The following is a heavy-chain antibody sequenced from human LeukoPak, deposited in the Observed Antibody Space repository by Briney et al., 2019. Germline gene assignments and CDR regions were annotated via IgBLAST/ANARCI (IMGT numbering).Heavy chain of an antibody. CDR2: MYSGDST. CDR3: ARADGYSSWFVH. D-gene: IGHD5-18*01. J-gene: IGHJ5*02. V-gene: IGHV3-53*01. Sequence: GGCLRLSCAASGFTVRSNYMTWVRQAPGKGLEWVSVMYSGDSTYYDDSVKGRFTISRDNSKNTLDLQMNSLRDEDTGVYYCARADGYSSWFVHWGQGTLVTVSS. CDR1: GFTVRSNY.